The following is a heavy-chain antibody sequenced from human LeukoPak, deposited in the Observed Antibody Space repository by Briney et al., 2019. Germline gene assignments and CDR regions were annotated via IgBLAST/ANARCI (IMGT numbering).Heavy chain of an antibody. Sequence: GGSLRLSCAASGFIFSSYSMNWVRQAPGKGLEWVSSISSSSSYIYYADSVKGRFTISRDNAKNSPYLQMNSLRAGDMAVYYCTRVVSVAWSERRPGYYYMDVWGKGTTVTVSS. CDR2: ISSSSSYI. V-gene: IGHV3-21*01. J-gene: IGHJ6*03. CDR1: GFIFSSYS. D-gene: IGHD1-1*01. CDR3: TRVVSVAWSERRPGYYYMDV.